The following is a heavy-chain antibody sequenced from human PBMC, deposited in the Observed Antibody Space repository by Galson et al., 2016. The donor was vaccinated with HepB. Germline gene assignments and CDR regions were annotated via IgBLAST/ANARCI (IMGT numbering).Heavy chain of an antibody. CDR1: GGTFSSNA. Sequence: SVKVSCKASGGTFSSNAINWVRQAPGQGLEWMGRITPIFGTANYAQNFQGRVTITADESTSTAYMELSSLRSEDTAVYYCASRAGDYYDNSGYYYYYNYGRDAWGQRTTVTSSS. CDR2: ITPIFGTA. D-gene: IGHD3-22*01. J-gene: IGHJ6*02. V-gene: IGHV1-69*13. CDR3: ASRAGDYYDNSGYYYYYNYGRDA.